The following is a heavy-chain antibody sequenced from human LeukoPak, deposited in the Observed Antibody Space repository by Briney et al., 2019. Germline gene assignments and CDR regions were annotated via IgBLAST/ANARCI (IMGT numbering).Heavy chain of an antibody. CDR2: IRTDGTIT. CDR3: AKITYCSSTSCPHGIDY. CDR1: GFTFSSYW. J-gene: IGHJ4*02. D-gene: IGHD2-2*01. V-gene: IGHV3-74*01. Sequence: GGSLRLSCAASGFTFSSYWMHWVRQAPGKGLVWVSRIRTDGTITTYADSVKGRFSISRDNAKNTLYLQVNSLRAEDTAVYYCAKITYCSSTSCPHGIDYWGQGTLVTVSS.